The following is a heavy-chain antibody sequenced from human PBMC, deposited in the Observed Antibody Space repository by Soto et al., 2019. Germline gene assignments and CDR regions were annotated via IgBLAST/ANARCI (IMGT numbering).Heavy chain of an antibody. CDR3: ASHYDSSGYYYRGLHY. CDR2: IIPIFGTA. J-gene: IGHJ4*02. D-gene: IGHD3-22*01. V-gene: IGHV1-69*12. Sequence: QVQLVQSGAEVKKPGSSVKVSCKASGGTFSSYAISWVRQAPGQGLEWMGGIIPIFGTADYAQKFQGRVTITADESTSKAYMELSSLRSEDTAGYYCASHYDSSGYYYRGLHYWGQGTMVTVSS. CDR1: GGTFSSYA.